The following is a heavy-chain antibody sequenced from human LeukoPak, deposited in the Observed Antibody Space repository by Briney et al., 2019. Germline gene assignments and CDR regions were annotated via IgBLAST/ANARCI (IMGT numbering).Heavy chain of an antibody. Sequence: GESLKISCKGFGYSFTSYWIGWVRQMPGKGLEWMGIIYPADSDTRYSPSFQGQVTISADKSTSTAYLQWSSLKASDTAMYYCARQDGRALYYFDYWGQGTLVTVSS. D-gene: IGHD5-24*01. J-gene: IGHJ4*02. V-gene: IGHV5-51*01. CDR3: ARQDGRALYYFDY. CDR2: IYPADSDT. CDR1: GYSFTSYW.